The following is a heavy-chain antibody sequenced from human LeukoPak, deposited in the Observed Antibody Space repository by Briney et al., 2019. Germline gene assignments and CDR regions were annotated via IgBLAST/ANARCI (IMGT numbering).Heavy chain of an antibody. CDR1: GFTFSSYS. V-gene: IGHV3-21*01. D-gene: IGHD1/OR15-1a*01. J-gene: IGHJ3*02. CDR3: AREKEQSNDAFDI. CDR2: ISSSSSYI. Sequence: PGGSLRLSCAASGFTFSSYSMNWVRQAPGKGLEWVSSISSSSSYIYYADSVKGRFTISRDNAKNSLYLQMNSLRAEDTAVYYCAREKEQSNDAFDIWGQGTMVTVSS.